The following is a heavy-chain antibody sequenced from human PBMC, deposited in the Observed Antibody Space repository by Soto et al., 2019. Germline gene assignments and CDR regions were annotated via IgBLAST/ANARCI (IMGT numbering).Heavy chain of an antibody. CDR3: AKGDISSHSFMGV. CDR1: GLIFSDYR. D-gene: IGHD6-6*01. Sequence: EVQLLESGGDLVQPGGSLRLSCAASGLIFSDYRMSWVRQAPGQGLQWVSAVSASGDTTHYADSVKGRFTISRDNSENTLSLQMNSLRAEDTGVYYCAKGDISSHSFMGVWGKGTTVTVSS. CDR2: VSASGDTT. J-gene: IGHJ6*03. V-gene: IGHV3-23*01.